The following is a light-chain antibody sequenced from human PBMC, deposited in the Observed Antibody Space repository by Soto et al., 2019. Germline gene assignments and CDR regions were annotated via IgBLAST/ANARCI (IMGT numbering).Light chain of an antibody. CDR3: MLGTDSPPYA. CDR2: KVS. CDR1: QSLVYSDGNNY. J-gene: IGKJ2*01. Sequence: DVVMTQSPLSLPVTLGQPASISCRSSQSLVYSDGNNYLNWFQQRPDQSPRRLIYKVSNRDSGVPDRFSSRGSGSDFPLKISLLAAEDVGGYDCMLGTDSPPYAVGHGTKLEI. V-gene: IGKV2-30*01.